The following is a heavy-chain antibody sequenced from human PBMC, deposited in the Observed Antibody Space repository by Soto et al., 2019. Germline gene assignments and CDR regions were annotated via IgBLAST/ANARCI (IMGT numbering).Heavy chain of an antibody. D-gene: IGHD3-3*01. V-gene: IGHV4-39*01. CDR1: GGSISSSSYY. Sequence: QLQLQESGPGLVKPSETLSLTCTVSGGSISSSSYYWAWILQPPGTGLEWIGSIYYSGSTYYNPPLKERVTIAVDTDKNQSTVKVSCVTVADTAVYYXAITMRYDFWCGPYAGFCPWGRGTLDTVSS. J-gene: IGHJ5*02. CDR3: AITMRYDFWCGPYAGFCP. CDR2: IYYSGST.